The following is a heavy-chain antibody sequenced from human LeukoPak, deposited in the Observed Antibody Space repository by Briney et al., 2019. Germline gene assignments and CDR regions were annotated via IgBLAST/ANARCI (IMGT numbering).Heavy chain of an antibody. D-gene: IGHD3-10*01. CDR2: ISAYNGNT. Sequence: EASVKVSCKASGYTFTSYGISWVRQAPGQGLEWMGWISAYNGNTNYAQKLQGRVTMTTDTSTSTAYMELRSLRSDDTAVYYCARAGRGGITMVRGYANWFDPWGQGTLVTVSS. J-gene: IGHJ5*02. CDR1: GYTFTSYG. CDR3: ARAGRGGITMVRGYANWFDP. V-gene: IGHV1-18*01.